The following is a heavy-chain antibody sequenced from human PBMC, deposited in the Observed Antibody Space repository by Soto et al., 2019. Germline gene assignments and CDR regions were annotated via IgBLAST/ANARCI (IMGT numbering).Heavy chain of an antibody. CDR1: GFTFSSYS. V-gene: IGHV3-48*02. Sequence: EVQLVESGGGLVQPGGSLRLSCAASGFTFSSYSMNWVRQAPGKGLEWVSYISSSSSTIYYADSVKGRFTISRDNAKNSLYLQMNSLRDEDPAVYYCARGRRGDGYTLFDYWGQGTLVTVSS. J-gene: IGHJ4*02. CDR2: ISSSSSTI. D-gene: IGHD5-12*01. CDR3: ARGRRGDGYTLFDY.